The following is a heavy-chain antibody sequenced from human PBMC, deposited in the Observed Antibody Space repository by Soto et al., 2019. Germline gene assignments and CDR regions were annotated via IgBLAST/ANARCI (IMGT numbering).Heavy chain of an antibody. V-gene: IGHV3-7*01. CDR3: ARTRLHDY. Sequence: EVQLVESGGGLVQPGESLRLSCAVSGFNFSVYWMSWVRQAPGKGLEWVANIKEDGSEKYYVDSVKGRFTISRDNAKKSLSLQMNGLRAEDTAVYYCARTRLHDYWGQGTLVTVSS. CDR1: GFNFSVYW. CDR2: IKEDGSEK. D-gene: IGHD4-4*01. J-gene: IGHJ4*02.